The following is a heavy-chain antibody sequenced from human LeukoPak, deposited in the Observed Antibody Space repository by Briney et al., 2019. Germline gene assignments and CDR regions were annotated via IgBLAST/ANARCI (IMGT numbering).Heavy chain of an antibody. J-gene: IGHJ4*02. D-gene: IGHD3-16*02. Sequence: SETLSLTCTVSGGSISSYYWSWIRQPPGKGLEWIGYVYSSGSTNYNPSLKSRVTISVDTSKNQFSLKLSSVTAADTAVYYCARGTYDYVWGSYRYGSFDYWGQGTLVTVSS. V-gene: IGHV4-59*01. CDR3: ARGTYDYVWGSYRYGSFDY. CDR1: GGSISSYY. CDR2: VYSSGST.